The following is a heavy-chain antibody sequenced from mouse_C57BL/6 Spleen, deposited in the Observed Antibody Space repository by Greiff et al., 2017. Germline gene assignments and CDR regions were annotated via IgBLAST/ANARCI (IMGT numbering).Heavy chain of an antibody. J-gene: IGHJ3*01. CDR1: GYAFSSYW. Sequence: QVQLKESGAELVKPGASVKISCKASGYAFSSYWMNWVKQRPGKGLEWIGQIYPGDGDTNYNGTFKGKATLTADKSSSTAYMQLSSLTSEDSAVYFCARSYYDYGEAWFAYWGQGTLVTVSA. CDR2: IYPGDGDT. V-gene: IGHV1-80*01. CDR3: ARSYYDYGEAWFAY. D-gene: IGHD2-4*01.